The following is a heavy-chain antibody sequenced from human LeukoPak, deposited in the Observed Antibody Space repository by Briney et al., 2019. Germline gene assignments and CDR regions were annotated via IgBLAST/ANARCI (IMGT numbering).Heavy chain of an antibody. Sequence: GASVKVSCRASGYTFTSDYMHWVRQAPGQGLEWMGIINPSSGSTAYAQKFQGRVTMTRDTSTSTVYMELSSLTSEDTAVYYCERDGSSQHTELHNWVGLWGPGTLVTVSS. J-gene: IGHJ5*02. D-gene: IGHD1-26*01. CDR3: ERDGSSQHTELHNWVGL. CDR2: INPSSGST. V-gene: IGHV1-46*01. CDR1: GYTFTSDY.